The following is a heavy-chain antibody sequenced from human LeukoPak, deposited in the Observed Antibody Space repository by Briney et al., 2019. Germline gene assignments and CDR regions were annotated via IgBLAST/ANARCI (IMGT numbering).Heavy chain of an antibody. J-gene: IGHJ4*02. Sequence: PEGSLRLSCAASGFTFSSYGMHWVRQAPGKGLEWVAFIRYDGSNKYYADSVKGRFTISRDNSKNTLYLQMNSLRAEDTAVYYCAKDSIIAAAGIFDYWGQGTLVTVSS. CDR1: GFTFSSYG. CDR3: AKDSIIAAAGIFDY. CDR2: IRYDGSNK. V-gene: IGHV3-30*02. D-gene: IGHD6-13*01.